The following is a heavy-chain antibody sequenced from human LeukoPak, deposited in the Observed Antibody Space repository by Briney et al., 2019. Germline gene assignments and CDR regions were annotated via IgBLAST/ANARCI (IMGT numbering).Heavy chain of an antibody. Sequence: SETLSLTCTVSDASISTYNWSWIQQPAGKGLEWIGHISSSGNTNYNPSLKSRVTMSVDTSKNHFSLKLTSVTAADTAVYYCAREVYYYSSGSYYNFDYWGQGTLVTVSS. D-gene: IGHD3-10*01. CDR3: AREVYYYSSGSYYNFDY. J-gene: IGHJ4*02. CDR1: DASISTYN. CDR2: ISSSGNT. V-gene: IGHV4-4*07.